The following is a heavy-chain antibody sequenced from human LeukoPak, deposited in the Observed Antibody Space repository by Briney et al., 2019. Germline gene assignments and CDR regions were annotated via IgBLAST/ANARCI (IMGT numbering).Heavy chain of an antibody. CDR1: GYTFTGYY. CDR3: ARDGMTTVTTGFDP. CDR2: INPNSGGT. D-gene: IGHD4-17*01. V-gene: IGHV1-2*02. J-gene: IGHJ5*02. Sequence: GASVKVSCKASGYTFTGYYMHWVRQAPGQGLEWMGWINPNSGGTNYAQKFQGRVTMTRDTSISTAYMELSRLRSDDTAVYYCARDGMTTVTTGFDPWGQGTLVTVSS.